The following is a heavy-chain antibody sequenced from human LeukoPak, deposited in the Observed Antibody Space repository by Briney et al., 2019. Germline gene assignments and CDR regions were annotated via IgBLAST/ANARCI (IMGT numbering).Heavy chain of an antibody. CDR2: IKQDGSEK. CDR3: ARGRLTVAVAGIPPDAFDI. V-gene: IGHV3-7*03. D-gene: IGHD6-19*01. J-gene: IGHJ3*02. Sequence: GGSLRLSCAASGFTFSSYWMSWVRQAPGKGLEWVANIKQDGSEKYYVDSVKGRFTISRDNAKNSLYLQMNSLRAEDTALYYCARGRLTVAVAGIPPDAFDIWGQGTMVTVSS. CDR1: GFTFSSYW.